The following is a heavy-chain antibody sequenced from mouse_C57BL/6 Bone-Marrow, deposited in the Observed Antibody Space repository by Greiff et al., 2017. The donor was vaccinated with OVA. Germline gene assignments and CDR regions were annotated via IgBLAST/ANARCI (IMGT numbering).Heavy chain of an antibody. CDR3: ARSIFFYYGSSYLAY. V-gene: IGHV1-26*01. J-gene: IGHJ3*01. CDR1: GYTFTDYY. Sequence: VQLQQSGPELVKPGASVKISCKASGYTFTDYYMNWVKQSHGKSLEWIGDINPNNGGTSYNQKFKGKATLTVDKSSSTAYMELRSLTSEDSAVYYCARSIFFYYGSSYLAYWGQGTLVTVSA. CDR2: INPNNGGT. D-gene: IGHD1-1*01.